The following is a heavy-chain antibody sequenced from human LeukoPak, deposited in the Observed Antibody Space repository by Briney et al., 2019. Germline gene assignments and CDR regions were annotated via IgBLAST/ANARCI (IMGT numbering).Heavy chain of an antibody. CDR3: AKQFLWFGELSHFDY. CDR2: ISPGDYTA. J-gene: IGHJ4*02. CDR1: GITFSSSS. V-gene: IGHV3-23*01. D-gene: IGHD3-10*01. Sequence: GGSLRLSCLASGITFSSSSMSWVRQAPGKGLEWVSAISPGDYTAYYADSVKGRFTVSRDNSKNTLYVQMNSLRAEDTAVYYCAKQFLWFGELSHFDYWGQGTLVTVSS.